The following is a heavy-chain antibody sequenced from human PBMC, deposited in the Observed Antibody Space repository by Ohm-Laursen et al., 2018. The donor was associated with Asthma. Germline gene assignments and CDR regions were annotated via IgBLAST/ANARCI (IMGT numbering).Heavy chain of an antibody. Sequence: TLSLTCTVSGGSISSGGYYWSWIRQHPGKGLEWIGYIYYSGSTYYNPSLKSRVTISVDTSKNQFSLKLSSVTAADTAVYYCARERITMVQGPLDYWGQGTLVTVSS. D-gene: IGHD3-10*01. CDR3: ARERITMVQGPLDY. CDR1: GGSISSGGYY. V-gene: IGHV4-31*03. J-gene: IGHJ4*02. CDR2: IYYSGST.